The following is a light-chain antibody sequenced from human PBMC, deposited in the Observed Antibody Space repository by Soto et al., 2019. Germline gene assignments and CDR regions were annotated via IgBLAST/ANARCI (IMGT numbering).Light chain of an antibody. CDR3: SLYTSSSTSGYV. J-gene: IGLJ1*01. CDR2: EVS. Sequence: QSALTQPPSVSGSPGQSVTISCTGTSSDVGSYNRVSWYQQPPGTAPKLMIYEVSNRPSGVPDRFSGSKSGNTASLTISGLQAEDEADYYCSLYTSSSTSGYVFGTGTKLTVL. CDR1: SSDVGSYNR. V-gene: IGLV2-18*01.